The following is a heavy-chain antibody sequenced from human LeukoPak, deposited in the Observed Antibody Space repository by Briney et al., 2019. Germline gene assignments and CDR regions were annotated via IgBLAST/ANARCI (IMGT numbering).Heavy chain of an antibody. Sequence: ASVKVSCKASGYIFIDYEINWVRQATGQGLEWMGWMNPKRGDTGYEQKFQARVTITRDSSISTVYMELSSLRSEDTALCYCARGRYMDVWGKGTTVTVSS. CDR1: GYIFIDYE. CDR2: MNPKRGDT. V-gene: IGHV1-8*03. CDR3: ARGRYMDV. J-gene: IGHJ6*03.